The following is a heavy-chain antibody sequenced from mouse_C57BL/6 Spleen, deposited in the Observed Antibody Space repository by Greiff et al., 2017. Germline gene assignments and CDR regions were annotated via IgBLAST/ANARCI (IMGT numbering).Heavy chain of an antibody. V-gene: IGHV1-64*01. CDR2: IHPNSGST. Sequence: QVQLQQPGAELVKPGASVKLSCKASGYTFTSYWMHWVKQRPGQGLEWIGMIHPNSGSTNYNEKFKSKATLTVDKSSSTAYMQLSSLTSEDSAVYYCARTDGNYFFYAMDYWGQGTSVTVSS. D-gene: IGHD2-1*01. J-gene: IGHJ4*01. CDR1: GYTFTSYW. CDR3: ARTDGNYFFYAMDY.